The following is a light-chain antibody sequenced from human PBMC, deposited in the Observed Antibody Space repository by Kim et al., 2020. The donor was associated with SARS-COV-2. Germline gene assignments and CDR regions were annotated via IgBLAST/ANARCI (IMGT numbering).Light chain of an antibody. J-gene: IGKJ1*01. CDR3: QQYDTYPWT. CDR1: QYITRR. CDR2: KAS. Sequence: ASVGDRVTITCRASQYITRRLAWYQQKPGKAPKVLISKASTLESGVPSTFSGSGSGTDFTLTISRLQPDDFATYYCQQYDTYPWTFGQGTKVDIK. V-gene: IGKV1-5*03.